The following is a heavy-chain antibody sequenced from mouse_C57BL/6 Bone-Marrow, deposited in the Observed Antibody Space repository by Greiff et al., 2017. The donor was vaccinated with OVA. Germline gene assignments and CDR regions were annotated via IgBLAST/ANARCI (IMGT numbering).Heavy chain of an antibody. CDR2: ISYSGST. V-gene: IGHV3-8*01. CDR1: GYSITSDY. Sequence: DVKLVESGPGLAKPSQTLSLTCSVTGYSITSDYWNWIRQFPGHKLEYMGYISYSGSTYYNPSLKSRISITRDTSKNQYYLRLNSVTTEDTATYYCAREGDYYGSSYDWGQGTTLTVSS. J-gene: IGHJ2*01. D-gene: IGHD1-1*01. CDR3: AREGDYYGSSYD.